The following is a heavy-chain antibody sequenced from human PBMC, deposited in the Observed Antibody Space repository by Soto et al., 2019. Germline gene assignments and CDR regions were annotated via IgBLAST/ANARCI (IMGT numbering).Heavy chain of an antibody. CDR1: GFTVSNNY. D-gene: IGHD3-22*01. V-gene: IGHV3-53*01. CDR2: IYSGGNT. J-gene: IGHJ4*02. Sequence: VQLVESGGGVIQPGESLRLSCAASGFTVSNNYMSWVRQAPGKGLEWVSLIYSGGNTLYADSVRGRFTIARDGSKNTLYLQMNSQRAEDTAVYYCTRDPRADSNWGQGTLVTVSS. CDR3: TRDPRADSN.